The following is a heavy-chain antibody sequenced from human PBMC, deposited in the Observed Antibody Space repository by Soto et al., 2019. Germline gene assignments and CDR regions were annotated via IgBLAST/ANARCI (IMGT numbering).Heavy chain of an antibody. J-gene: IGHJ2*01. CDR2: INPSGGST. V-gene: IGHV1-46*01. CDR3: ARGGWGSSWVSSGARYFDL. D-gene: IGHD6-13*01. Sequence: QVQLVQSGAEVKKPGASVKVSCKASGYTFTSYYMHWVRQAPGQGLEWMGIINPSGGSTSYAQKFQSRVTMTRDTSTSTVYIEMTSLRSEDTAVYYCARGGWGSSWVSSGARYFDLWGRGTLVTVSS. CDR1: GYTFTSYY.